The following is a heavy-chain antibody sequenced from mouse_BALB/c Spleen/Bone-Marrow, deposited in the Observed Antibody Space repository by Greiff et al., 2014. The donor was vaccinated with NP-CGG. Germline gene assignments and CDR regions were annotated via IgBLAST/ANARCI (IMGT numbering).Heavy chain of an antibody. CDR2: FHPYDDET. J-gene: IGHJ2*01. D-gene: IGHD2-10*02. CDR1: GYPFTTYS. Sequence: VQRVESGAALVRPGASVKMSCKAFGYPFTTYSIEWMRQNHGKSLEWIGNFHPYDDETKYNEQFKGKANLTVDKSSTTVYLELSRLTSDDSAIYYCGRGAYGLFDYWGQGTTLTVSS. V-gene: IGHV1-47*01. CDR3: GRGAYGLFDY.